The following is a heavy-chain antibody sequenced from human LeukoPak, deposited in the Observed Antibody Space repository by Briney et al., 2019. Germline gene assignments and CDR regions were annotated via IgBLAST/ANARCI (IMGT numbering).Heavy chain of an antibody. V-gene: IGHV4-59*01. CDR1: GGSISSYY. D-gene: IGHD3-10*01. CDR2: IYYSGST. CDR3: ARAIRYYSDWFDP. Sequence: KPSETLSLTCTVSGGSISSYYWSWIRQPPGKGLEWIGYIYYSGSTNYNPSLKSRVTISVDTSKNQFSLKLSSVTAADTAVYYCARAIRYYSDWFDPWGQGTLVTVSS. J-gene: IGHJ5*02.